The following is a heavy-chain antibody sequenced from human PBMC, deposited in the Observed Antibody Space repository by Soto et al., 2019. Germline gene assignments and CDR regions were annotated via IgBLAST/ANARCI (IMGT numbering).Heavy chain of an antibody. Sequence: QVQLQESGPGLVKPSQTLSLTSTVSGGSISSGGYYWNWIRQHPGKGLEWIGYIYYSGSTYYNPSLKSRVTISVDTSKNQFSLKLSSVTAADTAVYYCAREYCSGGSCYGAFDYWGQGTLVTVSS. D-gene: IGHD2-15*01. CDR1: GGSISSGGYY. CDR2: IYYSGST. CDR3: AREYCSGGSCYGAFDY. J-gene: IGHJ4*02. V-gene: IGHV4-31*03.